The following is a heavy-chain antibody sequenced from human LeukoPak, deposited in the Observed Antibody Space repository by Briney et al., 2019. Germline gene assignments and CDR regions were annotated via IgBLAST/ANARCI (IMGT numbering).Heavy chain of an antibody. V-gene: IGHV4-34*01. J-gene: IGHJ4*02. CDR3: ARGELLLDY. CDR2: INHSGST. Sequence: PSETLSLTCAVYGGSFSGYYWSWIRQPPGKGLEWIGEINHSGSTNYNPSLESRVTISVDTSKNQFSLKLSSVTAADTAVYYCARGELLLDYWGQGTLVTVSS. D-gene: IGHD2-15*01. CDR1: GGSFSGYY.